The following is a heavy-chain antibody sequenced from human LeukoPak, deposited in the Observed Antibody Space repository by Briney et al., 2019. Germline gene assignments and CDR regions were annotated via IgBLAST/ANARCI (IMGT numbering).Heavy chain of an antibody. CDR2: IYYSGST. V-gene: IGHV4-39*07. J-gene: IGHJ2*01. Sequence: SETLSLTCAVYGGSISSYYWGWIRQPPGKGLEWIGSIYYSGSTYYNPSLKSRVTISVDTSKNQFSLKLSSVTAADTAVYYCARDARYYDILTGYSHYWYFDLWGRGTLVTVSS. D-gene: IGHD3-9*01. CDR3: ARDARYYDILTGYSHYWYFDL. CDR1: GGSISSYY.